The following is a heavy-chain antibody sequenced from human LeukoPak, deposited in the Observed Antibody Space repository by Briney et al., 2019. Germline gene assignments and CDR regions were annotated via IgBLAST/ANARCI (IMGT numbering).Heavy chain of an antibody. CDR3: ARISLESSGWYSLDY. CDR2: IWNDGSNK. V-gene: IGHV3-33*01. J-gene: IGHJ4*02. D-gene: IGHD6-19*01. Sequence: GRSLRLSCAASGFTFSTYGMHWVRQAPGKGLEWVADIWNDGSNKYYADSVKGRFTISRDNSKNTLYLQMNSLRAEDTAVYYCARISLESSGWYSLDYWGQGTLVTVSS. CDR1: GFTFSTYG.